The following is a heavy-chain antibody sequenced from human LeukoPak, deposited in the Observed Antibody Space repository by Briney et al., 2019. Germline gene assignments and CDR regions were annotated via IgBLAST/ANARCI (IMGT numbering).Heavy chain of an antibody. D-gene: IGHD5-12*01. V-gene: IGHV4-61*02. CDR1: GGSISSGSYY. CDR2: IYTSGST. Sequence: SQTLSLTCTVSGGSISSGSYYWSWIRQPAGKGLEWIGRIYTSGSTNYNPSLKSRVTISVDTSKNQFSLKLSSVTAADTAVYYCARARGYSGYDSYYFDYWGQGTLATVSS. J-gene: IGHJ4*02. CDR3: ARARGYSGYDSYYFDY.